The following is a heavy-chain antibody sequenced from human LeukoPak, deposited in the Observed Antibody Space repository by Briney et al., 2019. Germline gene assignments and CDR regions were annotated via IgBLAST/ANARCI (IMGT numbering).Heavy chain of an antibody. CDR1: GGSFSGYY. J-gene: IGHJ4*02. D-gene: IGHD3-10*01. CDR3: ARARITMVRGAPLFDY. CDR2: INHSGRT. V-gene: IGHV4-34*01. Sequence: PSETLSLTCAVYGGSFSGYYWSWIRQPPGKGLEWIGEINHSGRTNYNPSLKSRVTISLDTSKNQFSLKLSSVTAADTAVYYCARARITMVRGAPLFDYWGLGTLVTVSS.